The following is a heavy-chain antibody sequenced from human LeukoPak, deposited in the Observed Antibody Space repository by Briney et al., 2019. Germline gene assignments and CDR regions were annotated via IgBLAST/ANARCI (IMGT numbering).Heavy chain of an antibody. Sequence: GGSLRLSCAASGFTFSSYAMSWVRQAPGKGLEWVSAISGSGGSTYYADSVKGRFTISRDKSKNTLYLQMNSLRAEDTAVYYCAREGDYYGSGSYLGWFDPWGQGTLVTVSS. D-gene: IGHD3-10*01. CDR2: ISGSGGST. V-gene: IGHV3-23*01. J-gene: IGHJ5*02. CDR3: AREGDYYGSGSYLGWFDP. CDR1: GFTFSSYA.